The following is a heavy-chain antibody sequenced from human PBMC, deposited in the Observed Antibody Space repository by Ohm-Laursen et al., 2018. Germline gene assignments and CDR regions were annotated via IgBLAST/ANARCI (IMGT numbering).Heavy chain of an antibody. CDR1: GFTFSSYG. J-gene: IGHJ3*02. D-gene: IGHD3-22*01. CDR3: ARAPTYDSSGYYYTIDAFDI. CDR2: ISYDGSNK. V-gene: IGHV3-30*03. Sequence: SLRLSCSASGFTFSSYGMHWVRQAPGKGLEWVAVISYDGSNKYYADSVKGRFTVSRDSSKNTLYLQMNSLRAEDTAVYYCARAPTYDSSGYYYTIDAFDIWGQGTMVTVSS.